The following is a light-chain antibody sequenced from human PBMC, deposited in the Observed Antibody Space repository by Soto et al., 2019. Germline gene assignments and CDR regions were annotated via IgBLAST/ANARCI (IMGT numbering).Light chain of an antibody. J-gene: IGLJ2*01. CDR1: SSNIGTNT. V-gene: IGLV1-44*01. CDR2: NTN. Sequence: QAVLTQPPSASGTPGQRVAISCSGSSSNIGTNTVNWYQQLPGSAPQLLIYNTNQRPSGVPGRFSGSKSGASASLAISGLQSEDEADYYCAAWDGSLNVVLFGGGTKLTVL. CDR3: AAWDGSLNVVL.